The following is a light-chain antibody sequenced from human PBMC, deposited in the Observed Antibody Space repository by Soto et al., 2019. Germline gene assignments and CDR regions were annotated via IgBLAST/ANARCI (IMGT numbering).Light chain of an antibody. CDR1: SSDVGSHNL. CDR3: WSSAGADTWV. Sequence: QSALTQPASVSGSPGQSITISCTGTSSDVGSHNLVSWYRQYPGKAPKLMIYDGSERPSGVSNRFSASKSGNTASLTISGLQAEDEADYYCWSSAGADTWVFGGGTKLTVL. J-gene: IGLJ3*02. V-gene: IGLV2-23*01. CDR2: DGS.